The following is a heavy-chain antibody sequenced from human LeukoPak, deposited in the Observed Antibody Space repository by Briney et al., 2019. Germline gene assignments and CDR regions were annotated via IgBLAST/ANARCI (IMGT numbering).Heavy chain of an antibody. CDR1: GYTLTELS. V-gene: IGHV1-24*01. D-gene: IGHD3-16*01. CDR2: FDPEDGET. J-gene: IGHJ6*02. CDR3: ATGWAGGVDGAYGMDV. Sequence: ASVKVSCKVSGYTLTELSMHWVRQAPGKGLEWMGGFDPEDGETIYAQKFQGRVTMTEDTSTDTAYMELSSLRSEDTAVYYCATGWAGGVDGAYGMDVWGQGTTVTVSS.